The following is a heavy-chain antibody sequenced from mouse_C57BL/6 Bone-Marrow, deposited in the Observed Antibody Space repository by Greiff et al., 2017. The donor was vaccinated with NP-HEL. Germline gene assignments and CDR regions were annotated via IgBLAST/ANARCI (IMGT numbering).Heavy chain of an antibody. J-gene: IGHJ1*03. CDR3: AREGPKYGRSHHWYFDV. V-gene: IGHV1-82*01. CDR1: GYAFSSSW. D-gene: IGHD1-1*01. Sequence: QVQLQQSGPELVKPGASVKISCKASGYAFSSSWMNWVKQRPGKGLEWIGRIYPGDGDTNYNGKFKGKATLTADNSSSTAYMQLSSLKSEDSAVYFCAREGPKYGRSHHWYFDVWGTWTTVTVSS. CDR2: IYPGDGDT.